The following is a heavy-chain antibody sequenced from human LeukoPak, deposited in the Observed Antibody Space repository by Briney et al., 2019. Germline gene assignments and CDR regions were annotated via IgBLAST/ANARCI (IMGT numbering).Heavy chain of an antibody. CDR2: TYYRSTWYN. V-gene: IGHV6-1*01. CDR3: ARRLTQYDCFDP. J-gene: IGHJ5*02. Sequence: SQTLSLTCAISGDSVSSNSAAWNWIRQSPSRGLEWLGRTYYRSTWYNDYAVSVRGRITVNPATSKNQFSLHLNSVTPEDTAVYYCARRLTQYDCFDPWGQGILVTVSS. D-gene: IGHD2-2*01. CDR1: GDSVSSNSAA.